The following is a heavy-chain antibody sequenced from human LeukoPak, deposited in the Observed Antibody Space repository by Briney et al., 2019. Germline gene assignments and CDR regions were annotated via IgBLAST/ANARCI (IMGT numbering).Heavy chain of an antibody. D-gene: IGHD5-18*01. CDR1: GGSFSGYY. J-gene: IGHJ4*02. CDR2: INHSGST. Sequence: PSETLSLTCAVYGGSFSGYYWSWIRQPPGKWQERIGEINHSGSTNYNPSLKSRVTISVDTSKNQFSLKLSSVTAADTAVYYCARPYSYGTQSWGQGTLVTVSS. CDR3: ARPYSYGTQS. V-gene: IGHV4-34*01.